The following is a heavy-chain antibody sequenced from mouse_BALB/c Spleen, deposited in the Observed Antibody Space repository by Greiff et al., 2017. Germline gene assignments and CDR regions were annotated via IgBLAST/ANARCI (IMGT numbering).Heavy chain of an antibody. J-gene: IGHJ2*01. Sequence: EVKLVESGGGLVKPGGSLKLSCAASGFTFSDYYMYWVRQTPEKRLEWVATISDGGSYTYYPDSVKGRFTISRDNAKNNLYLQMSSLKSEDTAMYYCARGYYGSFDYWGQGTTLTVSS. D-gene: IGHD1-1*01. CDR2: ISDGGSYT. CDR1: GFTFSDYY. V-gene: IGHV5-4*02. CDR3: ARGYYGSFDY.